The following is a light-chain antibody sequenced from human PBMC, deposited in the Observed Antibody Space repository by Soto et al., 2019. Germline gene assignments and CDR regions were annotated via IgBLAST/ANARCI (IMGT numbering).Light chain of an antibody. CDR3: AAWDDSLSVYYV. J-gene: IGLJ1*01. CDR2: RNN. V-gene: IGLV1-47*01. CDR1: SSNIGSNY. Sequence: QSVLTQPPSASGTPGQRATISCSGSSSNIGSNYVYWYQQLPGTAPKLLIYRNNQRPSGVPDRFSGSKSGTSASLAISGLRSEDEADYYCAAWDDSLSVYYVFGTGTKVTVL.